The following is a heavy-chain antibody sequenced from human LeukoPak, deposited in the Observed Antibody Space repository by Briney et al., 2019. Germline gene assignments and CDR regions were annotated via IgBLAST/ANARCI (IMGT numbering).Heavy chain of an antibody. J-gene: IGHJ4*02. CDR1: GFTFSSFE. V-gene: IGHV3-48*03. CDR2: ISSSGSTL. D-gene: IGHD3-10*01. Sequence: PGGSLRLSCVVPGFTFSSFEMNWVRQAPGRGLEWVSYISSSGSTLYYADSVKGRFSISRDNAKNSLYLQMNSLSAEDTAVYYCVRGLDYNVAWVYWGQGTLVTVSS. CDR3: VRGLDYNVAWVY.